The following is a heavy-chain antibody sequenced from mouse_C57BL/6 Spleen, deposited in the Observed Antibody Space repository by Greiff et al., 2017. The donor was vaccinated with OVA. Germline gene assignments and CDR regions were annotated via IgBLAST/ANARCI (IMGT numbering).Heavy chain of an antibody. CDR2: ISDGGSYT. V-gene: IGHV5-4*01. Sequence: EVQLVESGGGLVKPGGSLKLSCAASGFTFSSYAMSWVRQTPEQRLEWVATISDGGSYTYYPDNVKGRFTISRDNAKNNLYLQMSHLKSEDTAMYYCARGDGNFDYWGQGTTLTVSS. D-gene: IGHD2-1*01. CDR1: GFTFSSYA. CDR3: ARGDGNFDY. J-gene: IGHJ2*01.